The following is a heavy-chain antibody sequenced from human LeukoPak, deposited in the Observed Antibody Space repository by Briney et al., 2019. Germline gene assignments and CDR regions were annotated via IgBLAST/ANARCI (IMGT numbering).Heavy chain of an antibody. Sequence: GESLKISCKGSGYSFTSYWIGWVRQMPGKGLGWMGIIYPGDSDTRYSPSFQGQVTISADKSISTAYLQWSSLKASDTAMYYCARHPRIAAAEIDYWGQGTLVTVSS. CDR1: GYSFTSYW. CDR2: IYPGDSDT. CDR3: ARHPRIAAAEIDY. J-gene: IGHJ4*02. D-gene: IGHD6-13*01. V-gene: IGHV5-51*01.